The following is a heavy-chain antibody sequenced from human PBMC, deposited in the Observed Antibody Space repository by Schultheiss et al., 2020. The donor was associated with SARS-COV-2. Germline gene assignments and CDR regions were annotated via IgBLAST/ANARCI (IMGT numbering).Heavy chain of an antibody. V-gene: IGHV4-4*07. CDR1: GGSISSYY. Sequence: SETLSLTCTVSGGSISSYYWNWIRQPAGKGLEWIGRIYTSGSTNYNPSLKSRVTISVDTSKNQFSLKLSSVTAADTAVYYCARGHKFVHYYYMDVWGKGTTVTVSS. J-gene: IGHJ6*03. CDR2: IYTSGST. D-gene: IGHD6-6*01. CDR3: ARGHKFVHYYYMDV.